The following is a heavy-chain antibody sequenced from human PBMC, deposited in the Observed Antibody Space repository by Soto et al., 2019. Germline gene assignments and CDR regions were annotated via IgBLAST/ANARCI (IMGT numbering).Heavy chain of an antibody. CDR1: GFTFSSYA. CDR2: ISGSGGST. D-gene: IGHD3-3*01. V-gene: IGHV3-23*01. Sequence: GGSLRLSCAASGFTFSSYAMSWVRQAPGKGLEWVSAISGSGGSTYYADSVKGRFTISRDNSKNTLYLQMNSLRAEDTAVYYCAQSTDFWSGYYTPYYYYGMDVWGQGTTVTVSS. CDR3: AQSTDFWSGYYTPYYYYGMDV. J-gene: IGHJ6*02.